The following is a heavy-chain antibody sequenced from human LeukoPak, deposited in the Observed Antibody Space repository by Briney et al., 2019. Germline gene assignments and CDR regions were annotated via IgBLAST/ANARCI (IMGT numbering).Heavy chain of an antibody. CDR3: GDCFYGEFDF. D-gene: IGHD2-21*02. Sequence: GESLKISCKGSGYGFTEYWIGWVRQMPGKGLEWMGTINPVDSDTRYNPSFQGRVTFSVDKSINTAYLQWSSLKASDTAMYCGGDCFYGEFDFWGQGNLVTVSS. CDR1: GYGFTEYW. J-gene: IGHJ4*02. CDR2: INPVDSDT. V-gene: IGHV5-51*01.